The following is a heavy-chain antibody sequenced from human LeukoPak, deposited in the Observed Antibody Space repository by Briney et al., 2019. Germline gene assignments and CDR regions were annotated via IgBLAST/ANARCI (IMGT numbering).Heavy chain of an antibody. CDR3: ARGFSLAYYDSSGFFYDS. CDR2: IYYSGST. J-gene: IGHJ5*02. CDR1: GGSISSSSYY. D-gene: IGHD3-22*01. Sequence: SETLSLTCTVSGGSISSSSYYWGWIRQPPGKGLEWIGSIYYSGSTYYNPSLKSRVTISADTSKNQFSLKLTSMTAADRAVYFCARGFSLAYYDSSGFFYDSWGRGTMVTVSP. V-gene: IGHV4-39*07.